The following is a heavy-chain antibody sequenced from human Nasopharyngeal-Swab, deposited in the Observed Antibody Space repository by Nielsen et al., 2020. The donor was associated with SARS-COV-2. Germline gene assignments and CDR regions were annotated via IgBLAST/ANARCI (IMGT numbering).Heavy chain of an antibody. J-gene: IGHJ4*02. Sequence: GGSLRLSCAASGFTFSSYAMHWVRQAPGKGLEWVAVISYDGSNKYYADSVKGRFTISGDNSKNTLYLQMNSLRAEDTAEYYCASARPVFDYWGQGTLVTVSS. D-gene: IGHD6-6*01. CDR1: GFTFSSYA. CDR3: ASARPVFDY. CDR2: ISYDGSNK. V-gene: IGHV3-30-3*01.